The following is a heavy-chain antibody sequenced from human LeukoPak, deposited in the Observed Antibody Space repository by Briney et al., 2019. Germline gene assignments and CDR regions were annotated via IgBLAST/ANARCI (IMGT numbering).Heavy chain of an antibody. CDR2: IWYDGSNK. CDR3: ARGNDYGGPHY. D-gene: IGHD4-23*01. Sequence: PGGSLRLSCAASGFTFSSYGMHWVRQAPGKGLEWVAVIWYDGSNKYYVDSVKGRFTISRDNSKNTLYLQMNSLRAEDTAVYYCARGNDYGGPHYWGQGTLVTVSS. V-gene: IGHV3-33*01. J-gene: IGHJ4*02. CDR1: GFTFSSYG.